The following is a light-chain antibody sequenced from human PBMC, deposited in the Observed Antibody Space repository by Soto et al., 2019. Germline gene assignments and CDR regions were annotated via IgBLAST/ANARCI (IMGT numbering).Light chain of an antibody. CDR1: SSNIGAGYD. CDR3: QSYDSSLSEGL. CDR2: GNI. J-gene: IGLJ2*01. V-gene: IGLV1-40*01. Sequence: QSVLTQPPSVSGAPGQRVTISCTGSSSNIGAGYDVHWYQQLPGTAPKLLIYGNINRPSGVPDRFSGSKSGTSASLAITGLQPEDEADYYCQSYDSSLSEGLFGGGTQLTVL.